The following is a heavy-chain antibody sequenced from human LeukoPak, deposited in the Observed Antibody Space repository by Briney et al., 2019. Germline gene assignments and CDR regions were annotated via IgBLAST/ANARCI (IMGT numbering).Heavy chain of an antibody. CDR2: IYHSGST. V-gene: IGHV4-4*02. D-gene: IGHD3-22*01. CDR1: GGSISSSNW. CDR3: ARDQGDSSGSVLY. Sequence: SETLSLTCAVSGGSISSSNWWSWVRQPPGKGLEWIGEIYHSGSTNYNPSLKSRVTISVDKSKNQFSLKLSSVTAADTAVYYCARDQGDSSGSVLYWGQGTLVTVSS. J-gene: IGHJ4*02.